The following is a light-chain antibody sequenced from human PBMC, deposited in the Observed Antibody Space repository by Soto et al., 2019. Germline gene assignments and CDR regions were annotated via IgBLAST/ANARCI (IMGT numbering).Light chain of an antibody. J-gene: IGLJ1*01. CDR2: LNSDGRH. V-gene: IGLV4-69*01. CDR1: SGHSSYA. Sequence: QPVLTQSPSASASLGASVKLTCTLSSGHSSYAIAWHQQQPEKGPRYLMRLNSDGRHSKGDGIPDRFSGSSSGAERYLGISRLQSEDEADYYCQTWGTGIQVFGTGTKVTVL. CDR3: QTWGTGIQV.